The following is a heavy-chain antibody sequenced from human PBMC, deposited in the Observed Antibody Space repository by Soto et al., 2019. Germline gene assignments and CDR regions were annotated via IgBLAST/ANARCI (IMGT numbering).Heavy chain of an antibody. CDR1: GFTFSSYA. CDR2: ISYDGSNK. J-gene: IGHJ4*02. Sequence: QVQLVESGGGVVQPGRSLRLSCAASGFTFSSYAMHWVRQAPGKGLEWVAVISYDGSNKYYADSVKGRFTISRDNSKNTLYLQMNSLRAEDTAVYYCAREVSEDTAILYFAYWGQGTLVTVSS. CDR3: AREVSEDTAILYFAY. V-gene: IGHV3-30-3*01. D-gene: IGHD5-18*01.